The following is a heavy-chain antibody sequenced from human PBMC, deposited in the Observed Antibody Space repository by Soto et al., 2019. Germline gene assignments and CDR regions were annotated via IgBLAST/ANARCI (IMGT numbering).Heavy chain of an antibody. CDR2: IWYDGSNK. CDR3: ARVVGAYWYLAL. J-gene: IGHJ2*01. D-gene: IGHD1-26*01. V-gene: IGHV3-33*01. CDR1: GFTFSSYG. Sequence: QVQLVESGGGVVQPGRSLRLSCAASGFTFSSYGMHWFRQAPGKGLEWVAVIWYDGSNKYYADSVKGRFTISRDNSKNALYLQMNSLRAEDTAVYYCARVVGAYWYLALWGRGTLVTVSS.